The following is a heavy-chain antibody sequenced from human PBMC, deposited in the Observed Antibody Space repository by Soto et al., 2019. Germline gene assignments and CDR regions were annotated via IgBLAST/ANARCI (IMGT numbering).Heavy chain of an antibody. J-gene: IGHJ2*01. CDR2: ISDSGGGT. CDR3: AQDSRYGSNVPWNFDL. Sequence: EVQLLQSVGGLVQPGESLRLSCAVSEFTFSTYAMTWVRQAPGKGLEWVSAISDSGGGTYDADSVKSRFTISRDNSKNTLYLKMNSLRADDTAVYYCAQDSRYGSNVPWNFDLWGRGTLVTVSS. V-gene: IGHV3-23*01. CDR1: EFTFSTYA. D-gene: IGHD2-2*01.